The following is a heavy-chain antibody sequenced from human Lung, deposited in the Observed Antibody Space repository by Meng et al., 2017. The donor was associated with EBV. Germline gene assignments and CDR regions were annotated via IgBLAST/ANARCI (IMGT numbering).Heavy chain of an antibody. CDR1: GNTFETLW. CDR2: IKSQSDDEAT. J-gene: IGHJ4*02. Sequence: EVQLGDSCGGLVKPGGALRLPCVVPGNTFETLWMTWVRQAPGKGLEWVGRIKSQSDDEATDYAAPVRGRFTISRDDSKNTLYLQMNSLEIEDTAVYYCVTDQRDGRRDFDYWGLGTLVTVSS. D-gene: IGHD2-21*02. V-gene: IGHV3-15*01. CDR3: VTDQRDGRRDFDY.